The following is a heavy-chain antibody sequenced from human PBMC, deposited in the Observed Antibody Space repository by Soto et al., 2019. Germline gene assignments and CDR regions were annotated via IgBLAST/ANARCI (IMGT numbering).Heavy chain of an antibody. CDR2: INAGNGNT. D-gene: IGHD2-2*01. Sequence: QVQLVQSGAEVKKPGASVKVSCKASGYTFTSYAMHWVRQAPGQRLEWMGWINAGNGNTKYSQKFQGRVTITRDTSASTAFMELSSLRSEDTAVYYCARVKGVVVPAAITGWFDPWGQGTLITVSS. J-gene: IGHJ5*02. V-gene: IGHV1-3*01. CDR1: GYTFTSYA. CDR3: ARVKGVVVPAAITGWFDP.